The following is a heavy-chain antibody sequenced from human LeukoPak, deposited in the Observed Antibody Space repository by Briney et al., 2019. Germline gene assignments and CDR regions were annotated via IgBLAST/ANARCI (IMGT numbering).Heavy chain of an antibody. D-gene: IGHD3-10*01. V-gene: IGHV3-74*01. CDR1: GFTFSSYW. CDR2: INSDGSST. J-gene: IGHJ6*02. CDR3: ARELVSYYGSGSFTRYYYYGMDV. Sequence: GGSLRLSCAASGFTFSSYWMPWVRQAPGKGLVWVSRINSDGSSTSYADSVKGRFTISRDNAKNTLYLQMNSLRAEDTAVYYCARELVSYYGSGSFTRYYYYGMDVWGQGTTVTVSS.